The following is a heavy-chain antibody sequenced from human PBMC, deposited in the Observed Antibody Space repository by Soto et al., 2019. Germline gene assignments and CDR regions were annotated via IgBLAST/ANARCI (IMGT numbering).Heavy chain of an antibody. CDR1: GYTFITYA. CDR3: ARGGGTLDY. V-gene: IGHV1-46*01. J-gene: IGHJ4*02. Sequence: QVQLVQSGAGVKKSGASVKVSCQASGYTFITYALYWVRQAPGQGLEWMGIISPRDGSTTYAQKFQGRVTMTRDTSTGTLYMELSSLRSDDTAVYYCARGGGTLDYWGQGTLITVSS. CDR2: ISPRDGST.